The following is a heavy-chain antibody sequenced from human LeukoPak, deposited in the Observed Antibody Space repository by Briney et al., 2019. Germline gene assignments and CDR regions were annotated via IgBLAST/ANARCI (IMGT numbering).Heavy chain of an antibody. J-gene: IGHJ4*02. CDR1: GYSFTSYW. V-gene: IGHV5-51*01. Sequence: GESLKISCKGSGYSFTSYWIGWVRQLPGKGLGWMGIIYPGDSDTRYSPSFQGQVTISADKSISTAYLQWSSLKASDTAMYYCARPGYCSGGSCGGYDYWGQGTLVTVSS. CDR3: ARPGYCSGGSCGGYDY. CDR2: IYPGDSDT. D-gene: IGHD2-15*01.